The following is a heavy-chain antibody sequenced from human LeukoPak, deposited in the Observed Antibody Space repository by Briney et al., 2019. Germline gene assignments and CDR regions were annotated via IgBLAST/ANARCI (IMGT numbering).Heavy chain of an antibody. CDR1: GGSISGYN. J-gene: IGHJ5*01. CDR2: IYSSGST. V-gene: IGHV4-4*07. CDR3: VRDLGRFDS. Sequence: PSETLSLTCTVSGGSISGYNWSWIRQPAGKGLEWIGRIYSSGSTNYNPSLKSRVAMSVDTSKNQFSLRVTSVTAADTAVYFCVRDLGRFDSWGQGALVLVSS.